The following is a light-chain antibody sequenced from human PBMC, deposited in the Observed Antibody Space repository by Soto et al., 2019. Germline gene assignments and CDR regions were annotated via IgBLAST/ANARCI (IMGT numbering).Light chain of an antibody. J-gene: IGKJ5*01. V-gene: IGKV3D-15*01. Sequence: IGMTPSPAPLSVCPGETASLSCRARQRLSISFLAWYQHKPGQAPRLLSHGASSRATGIPDRFSGSGSGTDFTLTISSLQSEDFAVYYCQQYKNWPPITFGQGTRLEI. CDR3: QQYKNWPPIT. CDR2: GAS. CDR1: QRLSIS.